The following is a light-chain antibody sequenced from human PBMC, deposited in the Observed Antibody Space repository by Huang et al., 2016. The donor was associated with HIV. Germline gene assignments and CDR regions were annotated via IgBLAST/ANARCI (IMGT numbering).Light chain of an antibody. V-gene: IGKV3-11*01. CDR2: DTS. J-gene: IGKJ4*02. Sequence: EVVLTQSPATLSLSPGERATLSCRASQTISSYLAWYQHKPGQPPRRLIYDTSTRATGIPARFSGSGSGTDFTLTISSLEPEDFAVYYCHQRAGWPLFGGGTKVEIK. CDR1: QTISSY. CDR3: HQRAGWPL.